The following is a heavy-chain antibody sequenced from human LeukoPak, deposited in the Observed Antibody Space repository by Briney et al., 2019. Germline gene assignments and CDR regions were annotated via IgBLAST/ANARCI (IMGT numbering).Heavy chain of an antibody. CDR2: ITGSGGNA. CDR3: AKAAATGSGYYFEY. J-gene: IGHJ4*02. Sequence: GGSLRLYCTASGFTFSNYAMSWVRQAPGKGLEWLSTITGSGGNAYYADSVKGRFTIPRDNSKSTLYLQMNSLRPEDAAVYYRAKAAATGSGYYFEYWGQGALVTVSS. D-gene: IGHD6-13*01. V-gene: IGHV3-23*01. CDR1: GFTFSNYA.